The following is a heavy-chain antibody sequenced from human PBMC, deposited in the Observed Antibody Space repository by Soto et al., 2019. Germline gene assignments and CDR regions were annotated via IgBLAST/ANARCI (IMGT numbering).Heavy chain of an antibody. CDR2: IDYSGTA. V-gene: IGHV4-39*01. J-gene: IGHJ4*02. CDR1: YGSISVSNVF. Sequence: KPSETLSLTCTVSYGSISVSNVFSGWVRQPPGKGLEWIGNIDYSGTAYFNPSLGTRVTFPVDTSKNQFSLTLYSVTAADTAVYYCARTTGRHLDFWGQGILVTVSS. CDR3: ARTTGRHLDF. D-gene: IGHD4-4*01.